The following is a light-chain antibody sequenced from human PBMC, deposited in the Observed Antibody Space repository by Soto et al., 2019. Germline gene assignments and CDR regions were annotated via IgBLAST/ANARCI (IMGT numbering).Light chain of an antibody. CDR2: GAS. J-gene: IGKJ1*01. CDR3: QQYNNWPT. Sequence: EIVLTQSPGTLSLSPGERATLSCRASQSVRTNYLAWYQQKRGQAPRLLIYGASTRATGIPARFSGSGSGTEFTLTISSLQSEDFAVYYCQQYNNWPTFGQGTKVDIK. CDR1: QSVRTN. V-gene: IGKV3-15*01.